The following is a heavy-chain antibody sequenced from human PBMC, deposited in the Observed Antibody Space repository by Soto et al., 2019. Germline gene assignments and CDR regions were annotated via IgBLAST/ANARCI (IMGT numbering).Heavy chain of an antibody. J-gene: IGHJ6*02. CDR2: ITSTGST. CDR3: AKGIPDTGGYYYYSMDV. V-gene: IGHV3-23*01. Sequence: PVGSLRLSCAASGFIFSTNGMSWVRQAPGKGLEWVSSITSTGSTYYADSVKGRFTISRDNSKNILYLQMNSLRAEDTAVYYCAKGIPDTGGYYYYSMDVWGQGTAVTVSS. D-gene: IGHD5-18*01. CDR1: GFIFSTNG.